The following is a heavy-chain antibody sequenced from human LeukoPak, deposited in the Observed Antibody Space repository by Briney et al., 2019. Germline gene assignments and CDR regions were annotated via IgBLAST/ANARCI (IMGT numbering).Heavy chain of an antibody. CDR3: ARDWGGDGFNNWAPFDY. V-gene: IGHV1-2*02. J-gene: IGHJ4*02. D-gene: IGHD5-24*01. CDR2: INPNSGGT. Sequence: ASVKVSCKASGYTFTGYYMHWVRQAPGQGLEWMGWINPNSGGTNYAQKFQGRVTMTRDTSISTAYMELSRLRSDDTAVYYCARDWGGDGFNNWAPFDYWGQGTLVTVPS. CDR1: GYTFTGYY.